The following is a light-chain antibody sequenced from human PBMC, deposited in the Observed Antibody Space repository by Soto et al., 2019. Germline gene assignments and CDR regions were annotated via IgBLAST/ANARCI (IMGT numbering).Light chain of an antibody. V-gene: IGLV2-11*01. Sequence: QSALTQPRSVSGSPGQSVTISCPGTSSDVGGYNYVSCYQQHPGKAPKLMIYDVTTRPSGVPDRFSGSKSGNTASLTISGLQAEDEADYYCSSHAGSSVVFGTGTKVTVL. CDR2: DVT. J-gene: IGLJ1*01. CDR1: SSDVGGYNY. CDR3: SSHAGSSVV.